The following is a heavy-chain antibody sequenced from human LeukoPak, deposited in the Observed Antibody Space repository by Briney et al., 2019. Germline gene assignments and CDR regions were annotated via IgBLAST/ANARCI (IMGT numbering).Heavy chain of an antibody. CDR3: ARGGLYGYDVFDY. CDR1: GFTFSSYE. Sequence: QPGGSLRLSCAASGFTFSSYEMNWVRQAPGKGLEWVSYISGSGRTMSYADSVKGRFTISRDNAKNSLYLQMNSLRVEDTAVYHCARGGLYGYDVFDYWAQGTLVTVSS. J-gene: IGHJ4*02. CDR2: ISGSGRTM. D-gene: IGHD5-12*01. V-gene: IGHV3-48*03.